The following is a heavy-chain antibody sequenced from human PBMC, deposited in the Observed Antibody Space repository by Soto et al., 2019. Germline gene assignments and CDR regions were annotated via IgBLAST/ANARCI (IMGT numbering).Heavy chain of an antibody. CDR2: IANDGSYK. CDR1: GFALSTYT. CDR3: AGERNAFDL. J-gene: IGHJ3*01. V-gene: IGHV3-30-3*01. Sequence: QVQLVESGGGVVQPGRSLRLSCAASGFALSTYTMHWVRQTPGQGLEWVAVIANDGSYKYYADSVKGRFTISRDTSMNTVYLQMNSLRTEDTAVYYCAGERNAFDLWGQGTMVTVSS.